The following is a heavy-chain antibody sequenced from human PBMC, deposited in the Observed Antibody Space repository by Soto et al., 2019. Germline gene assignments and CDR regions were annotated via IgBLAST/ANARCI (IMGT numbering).Heavy chain of an antibody. CDR2: INYSGST. CDR3: TRGPSGDKVDY. CDR1: GGSISSSSYY. Sequence: SETLSLTCTVSGGSISSSSYYWGWIRQPPGTGLEWIGKINYSGSTNYNPSLKSRVTVSIDTSKNQFSLQLSSMSAADTAVYYCTRGPSGDKVDYWGQGTLVTVSS. J-gene: IGHJ4*02. D-gene: IGHD7-27*01. V-gene: IGHV4-39*07.